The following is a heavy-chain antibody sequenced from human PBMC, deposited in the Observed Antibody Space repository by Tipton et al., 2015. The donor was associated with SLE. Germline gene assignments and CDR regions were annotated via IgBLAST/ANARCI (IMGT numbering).Heavy chain of an antibody. V-gene: IGHV3-11*06. CDR2: ISSSSSYT. Sequence: SLRLSCAASGFTFSSYSMSWIRQAPGKGLEWVSYISSSSSYTNYADSVKGRFTISRDNAKNSLYLQMNSLRAEDTAVYYCARHGAAAGGGFRDYWGQGTLVTVSS. D-gene: IGHD6-13*01. CDR3: ARHGAAAGGGFRDY. J-gene: IGHJ4*02. CDR1: GFTFSSYS.